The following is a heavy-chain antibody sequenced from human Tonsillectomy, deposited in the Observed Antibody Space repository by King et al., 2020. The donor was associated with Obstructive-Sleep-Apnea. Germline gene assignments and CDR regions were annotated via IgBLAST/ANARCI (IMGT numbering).Heavy chain of an antibody. D-gene: IGHD5-12*01. CDR1: GHSISSSHY. CDR3: ARGLRYSGYDGHIDN. J-gene: IGHJ4*02. V-gene: IGHV4-38-2*02. Sequence: QLQESGPGLVTPSETLSLICSVSGHSISSSHYWGWIGQSPGRGLEYIGGIYHSGSTYYTPSPKSRLTISVETSKNRISLKLRSVTATDTAIYYCARGLRYSGYDGHIDNWGQGTLVTVSS. CDR2: IYHSGST.